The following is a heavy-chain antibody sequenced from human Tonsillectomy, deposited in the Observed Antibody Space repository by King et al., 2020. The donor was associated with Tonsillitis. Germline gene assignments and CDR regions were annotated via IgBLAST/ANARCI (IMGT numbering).Heavy chain of an antibody. CDR2: LYHSGAT. CDR3: GASAHPYGAPGY. V-gene: IGHV4-38-2*02. CDR1: GYSIGSGYY. J-gene: IGHJ4*02. Sequence: MQLQESGPGLVKPSETLSLTCTVSGYSIGSGYYWGWIRQPPGKGLEWIGSLYHSGATYYNPSFKSRVAISVDTSKNHFSLKLSSVTAADTAVYYCGASAHPYGAPGYWGQGTLVTVSS. D-gene: IGHD4-17*01.